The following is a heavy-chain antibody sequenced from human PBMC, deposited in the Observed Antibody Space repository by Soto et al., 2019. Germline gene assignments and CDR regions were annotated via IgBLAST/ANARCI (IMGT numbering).Heavy chain of an antibody. CDR1: GGSISSYY. J-gene: IGHJ4*02. V-gene: IGHV4-59*01. CDR3: ARTLLWFGEFWFDY. D-gene: IGHD3-10*01. Sequence: SETLSLTSTVSGGSISSYYSSWIRQPPGKGLEWIGYIHYSGSTNYNPSLKGRVTISVDTSKNQFSLKLSSVTAADTAVYYCARTLLWFGEFWFDYWAQGTLVTVSS. CDR2: IHYSGST.